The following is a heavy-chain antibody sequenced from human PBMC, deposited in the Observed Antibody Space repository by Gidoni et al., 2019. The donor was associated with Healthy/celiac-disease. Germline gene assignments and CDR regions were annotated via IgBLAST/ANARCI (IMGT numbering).Heavy chain of an antibody. Sequence: QVQLQESGPGLVKPSETLSLTCTVSGGSISSYYWSWIRQPAGKGLEWIGRIYTSGSTNYNPSLKSRVTMSVDTSKNQFSLKLSSVTAADTAVYYCARDHPLLEWLAGDAFDIWGQGTMVTVSS. J-gene: IGHJ3*02. V-gene: IGHV4-4*07. D-gene: IGHD3-3*01. CDR1: GGSISSYY. CDR2: IYTSGST. CDR3: ARDHPLLEWLAGDAFDI.